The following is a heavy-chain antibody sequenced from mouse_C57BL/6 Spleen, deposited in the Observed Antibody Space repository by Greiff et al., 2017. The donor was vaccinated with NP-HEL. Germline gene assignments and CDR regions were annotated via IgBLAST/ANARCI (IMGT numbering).Heavy chain of an antibody. CDR3: ARGITTVVGNSYFDY. Sequence: QVQLQQSGAELARPGASVKLSCKASGYTFTSYGISWVKQRTGQGLEWIGEIYPRSGNTYYNEKFKGKATLTAEKASSTAYMELRSLTSEDSAVYFCARGITTVVGNSYFDYWGQGTTLTVSS. D-gene: IGHD1-1*01. CDR2: IYPRSGNT. CDR1: GYTFTSYG. V-gene: IGHV1-81*01. J-gene: IGHJ2*01.